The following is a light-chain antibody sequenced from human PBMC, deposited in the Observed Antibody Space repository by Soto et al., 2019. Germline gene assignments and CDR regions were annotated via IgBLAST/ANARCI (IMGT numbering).Light chain of an antibody. CDR3: QQYGSSPRT. V-gene: IGKV3-20*01. J-gene: IGKJ1*01. CDR2: DAS. CDR1: QSVISNY. Sequence: EIVLTQSRGPLSLSPWERAYLSCSSSQSVISNYLAWYQQKPGQAPRLLIYDASNRATGIPARFSGSGSGTDFTLTISRLEPEDFAVYYCQQYGSSPRTFGQGTKVDI.